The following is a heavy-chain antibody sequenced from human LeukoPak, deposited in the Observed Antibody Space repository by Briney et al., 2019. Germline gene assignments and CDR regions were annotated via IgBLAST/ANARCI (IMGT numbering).Heavy chain of an antibody. D-gene: IGHD5-18*01. CDR1: GYTLTELS. V-gene: IGHV1-24*01. CDR3: ATTWIQLWPTALDY. J-gene: IGHJ4*02. CDR2: FDPEDGET. Sequence: ASVKVSCKVSGYTLTELSMHWVRQAPGKGLEWMGGFDPEDGETIYAQKFQGRVTMTEDTSTDTAYMELSSLRSEDTAVYYCATTWIQLWPTALDYWGQGTLATVSS.